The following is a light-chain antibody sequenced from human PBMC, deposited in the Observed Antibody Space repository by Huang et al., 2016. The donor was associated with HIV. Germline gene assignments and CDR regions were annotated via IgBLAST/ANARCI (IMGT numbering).Light chain of an antibody. CDR1: QSVLNTDNNRDY. CDR2: WAS. J-gene: IGKJ3*01. V-gene: IGKV4-1*01. Sequence: DIVMTQSTESLAVSLGERATINCRSSQSVLNTDNNRDYLAWYQQKPGQRPRLLIYWASTRESGVPDRFLGTGSGTDFTLTISNLQAEDVAVYFCQQYYDTPLTFGPGTKVDIK. CDR3: QQYYDTPLT.